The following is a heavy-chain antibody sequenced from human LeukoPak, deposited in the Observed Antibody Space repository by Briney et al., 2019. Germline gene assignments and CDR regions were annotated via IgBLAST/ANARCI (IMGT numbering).Heavy chain of an antibody. V-gene: IGHV3-7*04. D-gene: IGHD3-16*01. CDR2: IKPDGSER. Sequence: TGGSLRLSCAASGFTLSSHWMTWVRQAPGKGLECVANIKPDGSERHYVDSVKGRFTISRDNVKNSLYLQVNSLRVEDTAVYYCARGARGFDYWGQGTLVTVSS. CDR1: GFTLSSHW. CDR3: ARGARGFDY. J-gene: IGHJ4*02.